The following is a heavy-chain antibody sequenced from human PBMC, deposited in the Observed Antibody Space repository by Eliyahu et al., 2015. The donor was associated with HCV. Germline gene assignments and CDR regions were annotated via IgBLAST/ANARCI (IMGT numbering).Heavy chain of an antibody. CDR1: GFTFSSYA. Sequence: EVQLLESGGGLVQPGGSLRLSCAASGFTFSSYAXXWVRQAPGKGLGWVSAISGSGGSTYYADSVKGRFTISRDNSKNTLYLQMNSLRAEDTAVYYCAKDTGSANWGRYLDAFDIWGQGTMVTVSS. V-gene: IGHV3-23*01. CDR3: AKDTGSANWGRYLDAFDI. CDR2: ISGSGGST. D-gene: IGHD7-27*01. J-gene: IGHJ3*02.